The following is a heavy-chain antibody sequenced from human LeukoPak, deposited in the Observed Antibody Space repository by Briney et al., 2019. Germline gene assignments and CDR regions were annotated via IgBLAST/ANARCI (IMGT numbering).Heavy chain of an antibody. V-gene: IGHV1-2*02. CDR2: LNPNSGGT. J-gene: IGHJ4*02. Sequence: ASVKVSCKASGYTFTGYYMHWVRQAPGQGLEWMGWLNPNSGGTNYAQKFQGRVTMTRDTSISTAYMELSRLRSDDTAVYYCARDWRLRYYFDYWGQGTLVTVSS. CDR1: GYTFTGYY. CDR3: ARDWRLRYYFDY.